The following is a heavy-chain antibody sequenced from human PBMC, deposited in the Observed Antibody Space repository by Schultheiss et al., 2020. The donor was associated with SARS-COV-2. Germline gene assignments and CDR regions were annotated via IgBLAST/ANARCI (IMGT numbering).Heavy chain of an antibody. CDR2: IYYSGST. CDR3: TRGRTWLAWYDP. D-gene: IGHD6-19*01. CDR1: GGSISSGGYY. V-gene: IGHV4-30-4*08. Sequence: SETLSLTCTVSGGSISSGGYYWSWIRQHPGKGLEWIGYIYYSGSTNYNPSLQSRLTMSIDTSKKQFSLSLTSVTAADTAVYYCTRGRTWLAWYDPWGPGTLVTVSS. J-gene: IGHJ5*02.